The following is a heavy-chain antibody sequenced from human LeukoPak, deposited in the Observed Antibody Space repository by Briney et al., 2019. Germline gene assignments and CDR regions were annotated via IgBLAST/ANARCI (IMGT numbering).Heavy chain of an antibody. V-gene: IGHV3-9*01. CDR1: GFTFDDYA. CDR3: AKGDCSSTNCLFDY. J-gene: IGHJ4*02. D-gene: IGHD2-2*01. CDR2: ISWNSGSI. Sequence: GRSLRLSCAASGFTFDDYAMHWVRQAPGKGLEWVSGISWNSGSIGYADSVKGRFTISRDNAKNSLYLQMNSLRAEDTALYYCAKGDCSSTNCLFDYWGQGTLVTVSS.